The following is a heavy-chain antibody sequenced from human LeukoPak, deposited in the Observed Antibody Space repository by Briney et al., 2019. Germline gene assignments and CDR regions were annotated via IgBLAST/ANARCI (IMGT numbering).Heavy chain of an antibody. V-gene: IGHV3-7*01. J-gene: IGHJ4*02. CDR1: GFTFSSYW. CDR2: IKQDGNEK. D-gene: IGHD5-18*01. CDR3: ASGYTHGYLFDY. Sequence: GGSLRLSCAASGFTFSSYWMSWVRQAPGKGLEWVANIKQDGNEKYYVDSVKGRFTISRDNPKNSVYLQMNSLRAEDTAAYYCASGYTHGYLFDYWGQGTLVTVSS.